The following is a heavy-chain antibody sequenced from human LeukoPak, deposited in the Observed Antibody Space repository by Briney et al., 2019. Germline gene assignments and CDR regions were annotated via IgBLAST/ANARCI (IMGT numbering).Heavy chain of an antibody. V-gene: IGHV1-18*01. D-gene: IGHD3-10*01. CDR1: GYTFTSYG. J-gene: IGHJ4*02. Sequence: ASVKVSCKASGYTFTSYGISWVRQAPGQGLEWMGWISAYNGNTNYAQKLQGRVTMTTDTSTSTAYMELRSLRSDDTAVYYCASTTVVRGAYYFDYWGQGTLVTVSS. CDR3: ASTTVVRGAYYFDY. CDR2: ISAYNGNT.